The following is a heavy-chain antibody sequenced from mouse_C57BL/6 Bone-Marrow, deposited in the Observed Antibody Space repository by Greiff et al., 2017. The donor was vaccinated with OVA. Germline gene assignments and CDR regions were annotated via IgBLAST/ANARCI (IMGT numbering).Heavy chain of an antibody. Sequence: QVQLRQSGPGLVAPSQSLSITCTVSGFSLTSYGVDWVRQSPGKGLEWLGVIWGVGSTNYNSALKSRLSISKDNSKSQVFLKMNSLQTDDTAMYYCASDHGYRGRFAYWGQGTLVTVSA. D-gene: IGHD1-2*01. CDR3: ASDHGYRGRFAY. CDR1: GFSLTSYG. V-gene: IGHV2-6*01. J-gene: IGHJ3*01. CDR2: IWGVGST.